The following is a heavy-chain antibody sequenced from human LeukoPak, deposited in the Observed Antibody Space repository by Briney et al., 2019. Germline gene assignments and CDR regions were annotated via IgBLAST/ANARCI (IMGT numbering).Heavy chain of an antibody. CDR2: IYNSGST. Sequence: SETLSLTCTVSGGSISSYHWSWIRQPAGKGLEWIGRIYNSGSTNYNPSLKSRVTKSVDTSKNQFSLKLSSVTAADTAVYYCARAYDYGSSNWFDPWGQGTLVTVSS. CDR1: GGSISSYH. D-gene: IGHD4-17*01. J-gene: IGHJ5*02. V-gene: IGHV4-4*07. CDR3: ARAYDYGSSNWFDP.